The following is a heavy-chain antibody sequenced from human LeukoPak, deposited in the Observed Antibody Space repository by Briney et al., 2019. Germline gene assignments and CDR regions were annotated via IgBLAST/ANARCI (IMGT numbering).Heavy chain of an antibody. V-gene: IGHV3-21*01. CDR3: ARNDYGGNYGV. CDR1: GFTFSSYS. J-gene: IGHJ4*02. CDR2: ISSSSSYI. D-gene: IGHD4-23*01. Sequence: GRSLRLSCAASGFTFSSYSMNWVRQAPGKGLEWVSSISSSSSYIYYADSVKGRFTISRDNAKNSLYLQMNSLRAEDTAVYYCARNDYGGNYGVWGQGTLVTVSS.